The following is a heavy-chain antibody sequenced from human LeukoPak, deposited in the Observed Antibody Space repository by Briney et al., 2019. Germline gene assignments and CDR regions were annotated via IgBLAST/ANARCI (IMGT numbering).Heavy chain of an antibody. CDR2: ISYDGSDK. J-gene: IGHJ4*02. D-gene: IGHD5-24*01. Sequence: GGSLRLSCAASGFTFSSYAMYWVRQAPGKGLEWVAVISYDGSDKFYADSVKGRFTISRDSSKNTLYLQMNSLRPEDTAVYYCARVGEKAFHLWPEIDYWGQGTLVTVSS. CDR1: GFTFSSYA. V-gene: IGHV3-30*04. CDR3: ARVGEKAFHLWPEIDY.